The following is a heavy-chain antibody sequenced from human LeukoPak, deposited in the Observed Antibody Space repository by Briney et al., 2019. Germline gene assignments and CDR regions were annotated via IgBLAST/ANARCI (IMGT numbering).Heavy chain of an antibody. CDR3: AKGVFEQQLVALYFDY. CDR2: ISDGGGNT. CDR1: GFTFSSYV. Sequence: GGSLRLSCAASGFTFSSYVMNWVRQAPGKGLEWVSGISDGGGNTYYADSVKGRFTISRDNSKNTLSLQMNSLRAEDTAVYYCAKGVFEQQLVALYFDYWGQGTLVTVSS. D-gene: IGHD6-13*01. V-gene: IGHV3-23*01. J-gene: IGHJ4*02.